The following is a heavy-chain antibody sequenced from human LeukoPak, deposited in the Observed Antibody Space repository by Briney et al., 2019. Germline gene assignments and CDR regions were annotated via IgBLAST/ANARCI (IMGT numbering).Heavy chain of an antibody. CDR1: GFTFSDYY. J-gene: IGHJ6*02. CDR2: ISSSGSTI. D-gene: IGHD6-19*01. V-gene: IGHV3-11*01. CDR3: ARDRSSGWSYGMDV. Sequence: PGGSLRLSCEASGFTFSDYYMSWIRQAPGKGLEWVSYISSSGSTIYYADSVKGRFTISRDNAKNSLYLQMNSLRAEDTAVYYCARDRSSGWSYGMDVWGQGTTVTVSS.